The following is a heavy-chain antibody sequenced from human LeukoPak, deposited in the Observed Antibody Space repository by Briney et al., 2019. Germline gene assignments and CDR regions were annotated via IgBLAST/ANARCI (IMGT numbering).Heavy chain of an antibody. CDR1: GGSFSGYY. Sequence: SETLSLTRAVYGGSFSGYYWSWIRQPPGKGLEWIGEINHSGSTNYNPSLKSRVTISVDTSKNQFSLKLSSVTAADTAVYYCARHDYSNPLDYWGQGTLVTVSS. D-gene: IGHD4-11*01. CDR3: ARHDYSNPLDY. V-gene: IGHV4-34*01. CDR2: INHSGST. J-gene: IGHJ4*02.